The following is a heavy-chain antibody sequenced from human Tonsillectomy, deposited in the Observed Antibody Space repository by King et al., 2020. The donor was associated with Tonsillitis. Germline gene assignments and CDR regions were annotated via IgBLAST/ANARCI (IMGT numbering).Heavy chain of an antibody. Sequence: VQLQESGPGLVKPSETLSLTCTVSGGSISSYYWSWIRQPPGKGLEWIGYIYDSGSTNYNPSLKSRGTISVDTSKNQLSLKLSSVTAAGTAVYYCARGSNIAAAGTGYYFDYWGQGTLVTVSS. D-gene: IGHD6-13*01. CDR3: ARGSNIAAAGTGYYFDY. V-gene: IGHV4-59*01. CDR2: IYDSGST. J-gene: IGHJ4*02. CDR1: GGSISSYY.